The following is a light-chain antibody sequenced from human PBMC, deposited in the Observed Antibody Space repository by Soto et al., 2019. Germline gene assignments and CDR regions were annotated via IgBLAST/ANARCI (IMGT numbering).Light chain of an antibody. J-gene: IGKJ1*01. Sequence: TQSSVPLAFFSGERTTLYCRASQSISRFLAWYQQKPGNAHKLLIYGASTRGSGIPTRFSGSGSGTDFTLTISVLQSDDFADYYRQQYNSCPRTFGQGTKVDIK. V-gene: IGKV3-15*01. CDR3: QQYNSCPRT. CDR2: GAS. CDR1: QSISRF.